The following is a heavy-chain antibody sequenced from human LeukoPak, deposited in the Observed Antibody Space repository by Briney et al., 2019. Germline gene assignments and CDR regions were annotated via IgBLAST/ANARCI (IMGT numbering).Heavy chain of an antibody. CDR2: ISYSGNTI. CDR1: GFTFSDYY. CDR3: ARVGRTMTAAGFGAFDI. Sequence: GGPLRLSCAASGFTFSDYYMSWIRQAPGKGLEWVSYISYSGNTIYYADSVKGRFTISRDNAKNSLYLQMNSLRAEDTALYCCARVGRTMTAAGFGAFDIWGQGTMVTVSS. D-gene: IGHD6-13*01. J-gene: IGHJ3*02. V-gene: IGHV3-11*01.